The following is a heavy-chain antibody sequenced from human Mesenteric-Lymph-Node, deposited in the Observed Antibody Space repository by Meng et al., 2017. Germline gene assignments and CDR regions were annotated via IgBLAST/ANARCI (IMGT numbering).Heavy chain of an antibody. J-gene: IGHJ4*01. Sequence: GSLRLSCTVSGDSITGYFWTWIRQPPGKGPEWIGYIRYSGTTTYNPSLRSRVSMSVDSSNNQFSLSLSSVTAADTATYYCARVLSEMGLSGYSFDYWGHGALVTVSS. CDR1: GDSITGYF. CDR2: IRYSGTT. CDR3: ARVLSEMGLSGYSFDY. D-gene: IGHD6-25*01. V-gene: IGHV4-59*01.